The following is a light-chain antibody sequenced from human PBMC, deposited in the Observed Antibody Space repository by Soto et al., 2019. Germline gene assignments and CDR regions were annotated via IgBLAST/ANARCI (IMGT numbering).Light chain of an antibody. CDR1: QSVLYSSNNKNN. CDR3: QQSYSTPPT. CDR2: WAS. J-gene: IGKJ1*01. V-gene: IGKV4-1*01. Sequence: DIVMTQSPDSLAVSLGERATINCKSSQSVLYSSNNKNNLVWYQQKPGQPPKLLIYWASTRESGVPDRFSGSGSGTDFTLTNSSLQAEDVAVYYCQQSYSTPPTFGQGTQVEIK.